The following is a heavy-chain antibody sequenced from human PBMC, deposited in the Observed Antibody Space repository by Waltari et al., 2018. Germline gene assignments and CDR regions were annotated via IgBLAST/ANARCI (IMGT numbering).Heavy chain of an antibody. V-gene: IGHV3-30*18. CDR3: AKAAEMVGATPFDY. CDR2: ISYEGSNK. CDR1: GFTFSSYG. D-gene: IGHD1-26*01. J-gene: IGHJ4*02. Sequence: QVQLVESGGGVVQPGRSLRLSCAASGFTFSSYGMHWVRQAPGKGLEWVAVISYEGSNKYYADSVKGRFTISRDNSKNTLYLQMNSLRAEDTAVYYCAKAAEMVGATPFDYWGQGTLVTVSS.